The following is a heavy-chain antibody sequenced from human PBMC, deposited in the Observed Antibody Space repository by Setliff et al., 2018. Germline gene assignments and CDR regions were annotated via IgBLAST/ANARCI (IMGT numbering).Heavy chain of an antibody. CDR3: ATHYYGSGIFDY. Sequence: ASVKVSCKASGHTFTNYGISWVRQAPGQGLEWMGWISVYNGNTNYAQKLQGRVTMTTDTSTSTAYMELRSLRSDDTAVYYCATHYYGSGIFDYWGQGTLVTVS. V-gene: IGHV1-18*01. D-gene: IGHD3-10*01. CDR1: GHTFTNYG. J-gene: IGHJ4*02. CDR2: ISVYNGNT.